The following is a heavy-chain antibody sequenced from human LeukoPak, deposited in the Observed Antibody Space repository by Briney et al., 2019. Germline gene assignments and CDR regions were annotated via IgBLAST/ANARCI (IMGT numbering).Heavy chain of an antibody. CDR1: GFAFSGYG. J-gene: IGHJ4*02. Sequence: GGSLRLSCAASGFAFSGYGIHWARQAPGKGLEWVTLISYDGYDKSYADSVRGRFTISRDNSRNTLYLQMGSLRSEDTAVYYCARDFFPIVDSTWYEIGYWGQGTLVTVSS. CDR2: ISYDGYDK. CDR3: ARDFFPIVDSTWYEIGY. V-gene: IGHV3-30*19. D-gene: IGHD2-21*01.